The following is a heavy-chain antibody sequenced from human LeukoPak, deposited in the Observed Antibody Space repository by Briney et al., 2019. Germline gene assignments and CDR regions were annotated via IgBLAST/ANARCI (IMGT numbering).Heavy chain of an antibody. J-gene: IGHJ6*03. V-gene: IGHV4-30-2*01. CDR2: IYHSGST. CDR1: GGSISSGGYY. CDR3: ARGNDFWSGSAPHYYYYMDV. D-gene: IGHD3-3*01. Sequence: PSETLSLTCTVSGGSISSGGYYWSWIRQPPGKGLEWIGYIYHSGSTYYNPSLKSRVTISVDRSNNQFSLRLSSVTAADTAVYYCARGNDFWSGSAPHYYYYMDVWGNGTTVTVSS.